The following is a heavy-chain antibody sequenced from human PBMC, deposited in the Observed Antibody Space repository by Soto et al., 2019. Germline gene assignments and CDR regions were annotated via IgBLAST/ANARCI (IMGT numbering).Heavy chain of an antibody. Sequence: QVQLQESGPGLVKPSQTLSLTCTVSGGSISSDYYCWSWIRQSPEKGLEWIGQIYNSENTYSNPSLSSRVTISVDTSKHHFSLKLTSVTAADTAVYYCARGPSGDKVDNWGQGTLFTVSS. J-gene: IGHJ4*02. CDR3: ARGPSGDKVDN. CDR1: GGSISSDYYC. V-gene: IGHV4-30-4*01. D-gene: IGHD7-27*01. CDR2: IYNSENT.